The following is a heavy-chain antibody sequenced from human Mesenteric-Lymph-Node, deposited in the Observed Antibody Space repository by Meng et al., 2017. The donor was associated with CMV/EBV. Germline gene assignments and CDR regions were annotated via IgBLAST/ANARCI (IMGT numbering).Heavy chain of an antibody. D-gene: IGHD6-19*01. Sequence: SETLSLTCTVSGGSISSYYWSWIRQPPGKGLEWIGYISYSGSTKYNPSLMSRVTISVDTSKNQFSLKLSSVTAADTAVYYCASGRAGGWYPEYFQHWGQGTLVTVSS. V-gene: IGHV4-59*01. CDR2: ISYSGST. CDR3: ASGRAGGWYPEYFQH. CDR1: GGSISSYY. J-gene: IGHJ1*01.